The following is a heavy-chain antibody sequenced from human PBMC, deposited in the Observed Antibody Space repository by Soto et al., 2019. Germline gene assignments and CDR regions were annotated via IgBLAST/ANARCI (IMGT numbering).Heavy chain of an antibody. V-gene: IGHV1-3*01. Sequence: QVQLVQSGAEMKRPGASVTVSCTASGYIFANYPMQWVRQAPGQGLEWMGWINPGNGNTKYSKKFQGRLTITRDTSANTIYIELSSLTSKDTAMYYCARVVIHFSGSGDHWFDPCGQGTLVTVSS. CDR3: ARVVIHFSGSGDHWFDP. J-gene: IGHJ5*02. CDR1: GYIFANYP. CDR2: INPGNGNT. D-gene: IGHD3-10*01.